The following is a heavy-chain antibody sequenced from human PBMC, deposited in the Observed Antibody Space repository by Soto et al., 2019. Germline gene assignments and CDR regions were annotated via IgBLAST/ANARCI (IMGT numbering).Heavy chain of an antibody. CDR1: GFTFDDYT. CDR2: ISWDGGST. J-gene: IGHJ6*02. D-gene: IGHD2-8*01. Sequence: GGSLRLSCAASGFTFDDYTMHWVRQAPGKGLEWVSLISWDGGSTYYADSVKGRFTISRDNSKNSLYLQMNSLRTEDTALYYCAKDLGMVYAGYYGMDVWGQGTTVTVSS. CDR3: AKDLGMVYAGYYGMDV. V-gene: IGHV3-43*01.